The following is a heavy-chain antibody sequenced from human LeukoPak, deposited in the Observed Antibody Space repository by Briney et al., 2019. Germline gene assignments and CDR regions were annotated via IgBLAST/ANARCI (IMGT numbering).Heavy chain of an antibody. J-gene: IGHJ4*02. D-gene: IGHD3-16*02. CDR1: GFTFSSYG. CDR3: AKAGAPYDHVWGSYRYTGLEYYFDY. V-gene: IGHV3-30*18. Sequence: PGGSLRLSCAASGFTFSSYGMHWVRQAPGKGLEWVAVISYDGSNKYYADSVKGRFTISRDNSKNTLYLQMNSLRAEDTAVYYCAKAGAPYDHVWGSYRYTGLEYYFDYWGQGTLVTVSS. CDR2: ISYDGSNK.